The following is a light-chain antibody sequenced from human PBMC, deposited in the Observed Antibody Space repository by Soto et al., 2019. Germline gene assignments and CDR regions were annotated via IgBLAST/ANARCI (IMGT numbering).Light chain of an antibody. CDR3: QQYYSPPYT. CDR1: QSVLYSSNNKNY. J-gene: IGKJ2*01. Sequence: DIGMTQSPDSLAVSLGERATINCKSSQSVLYSSNNKNYLAWYQQKPGQPPKLLIYWASTRESGVPDRFSGSGSGTDFTLTISSLQAEDVAVYSCQQYYSPPYTFGQGTKLEIK. CDR2: WAS. V-gene: IGKV4-1*01.